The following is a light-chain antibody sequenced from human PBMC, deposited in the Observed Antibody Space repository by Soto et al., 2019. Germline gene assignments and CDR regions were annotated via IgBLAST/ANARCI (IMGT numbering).Light chain of an antibody. CDR1: QSVSSY. CDR2: DAS. CDR3: QQRYSWPLT. Sequence: EIVLTQSPATLSLSPGERATLSCRASQSVSSYLAWFRQKPGQAPRLLIYDASNRATGIPARFSGSGSGTDFTLTISSLEPEDFAIYYCQQRYSWPLTFGPGTTLDI. V-gene: IGKV3-11*01. J-gene: IGKJ3*01.